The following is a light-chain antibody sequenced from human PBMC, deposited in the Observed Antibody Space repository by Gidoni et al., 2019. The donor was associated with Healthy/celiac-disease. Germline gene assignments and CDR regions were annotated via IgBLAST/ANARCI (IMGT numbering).Light chain of an antibody. J-gene: IGLJ2*01. Sequence: QSALTQPRSVSGSPGQSVTISCTGTSSDVGGYNYVSWYQQHPVKAPKLMIYDVRKRPSGVPDRFSGSKSGNTASLTISGLQAEDEADYYCCSYAGSYTFVVLGGGTKLTVL. V-gene: IGLV2-11*01. CDR1: SSDVGGYNY. CDR2: DVR. CDR3: CSYAGSYTFVV.